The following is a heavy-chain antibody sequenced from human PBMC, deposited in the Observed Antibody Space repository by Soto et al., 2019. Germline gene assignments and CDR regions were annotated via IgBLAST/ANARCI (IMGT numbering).Heavy chain of an antibody. D-gene: IGHD1-26*01. J-gene: IGHJ6*02. V-gene: IGHV4-30-4*01. CDR1: GGSGTNGYYY. CDR2: IYYSGNT. Sequence: TLSLTGSVSGGSGTNGYYYWSWIRQPPGKGLEWIVNIYYSGNTYYNPSIKRRLIISIATSKNQFYLKVGSVTAALTAEYYCASSSLHGLDFWGQGTTVTASS. CDR3: ASSSLHGLDF.